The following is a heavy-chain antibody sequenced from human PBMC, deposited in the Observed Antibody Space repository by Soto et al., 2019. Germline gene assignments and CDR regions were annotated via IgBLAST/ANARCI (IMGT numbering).Heavy chain of an antibody. J-gene: IGHJ6*02. CDR2: MNPNSGNT. CDR3: ARVTWSVLYYYYGMDV. V-gene: IGHV1-8*01. D-gene: IGHD3-3*01. CDR1: GYTFTSYD. Sequence: QVQLVQSGAEVKKPGASVKVSCKASGYTFTSYDINWVRQATGQGLEWMGWMNPNSGNTGYAQKFQGRVTMTRNTSISTAYMERSSLRSEDTAVYYCARVTWSVLYYYYGMDVWGQGTTVTVSS.